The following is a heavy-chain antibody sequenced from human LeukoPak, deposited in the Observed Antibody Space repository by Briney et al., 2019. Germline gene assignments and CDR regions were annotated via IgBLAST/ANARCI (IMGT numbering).Heavy chain of an antibody. D-gene: IGHD2-21*02. V-gene: IGHV3-23*01. CDR3: AKGRIVVVTEDAFHI. CDR1: GFTFSSYA. Sequence: GGSLRLSCAASGFTFSSYAMSWVRQAPGKGLEWVSVISGSGGSTYYAGSVKGQFTISRDNSKSTLYLQMNSLRAEDTALYYCAKGRIVVVTEDAFHIWGQGTMVSVSS. CDR2: ISGSGGST. J-gene: IGHJ3*02.